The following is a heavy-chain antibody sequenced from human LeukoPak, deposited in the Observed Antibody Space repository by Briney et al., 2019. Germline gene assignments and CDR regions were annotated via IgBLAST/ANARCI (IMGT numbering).Heavy chain of an antibody. Sequence: PSQTLSLTCTVSGGSISSGGYSWSWIRQPAGKGLEWIGRIYASGSTNYNPSLKSRVTMSVDTSKNQFSLNLSSVTAADTAVYYCSREDYYYGMDVWGQGTTVTVSS. CDR1: GGSISSGGYS. CDR3: SREDYYYGMDV. CDR2: IYASGST. J-gene: IGHJ6*02. V-gene: IGHV4-61*02.